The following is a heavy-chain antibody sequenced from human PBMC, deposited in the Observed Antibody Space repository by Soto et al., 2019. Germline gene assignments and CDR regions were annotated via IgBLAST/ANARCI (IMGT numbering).Heavy chain of an antibody. CDR2: IIPILGIA. D-gene: IGHD3-9*01. CDR1: GGTFSSYT. Sequence: QVQLVQSGAEVKKPGSSVKVSCKASGGTFSSYTISWVRQAPGQGLEWMGRIIPILGIANYAQKFQGRVTITADKSTSTAYMELSSLRSEDTAVYYCARDHYDILTGYSSGYFDYWGQGTLVTVSS. J-gene: IGHJ4*02. V-gene: IGHV1-69*08. CDR3: ARDHYDILTGYSSGYFDY.